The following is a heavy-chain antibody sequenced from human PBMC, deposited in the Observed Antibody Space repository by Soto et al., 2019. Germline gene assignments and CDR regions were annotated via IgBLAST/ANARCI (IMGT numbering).Heavy chain of an antibody. CDR3: ASQLWSHDAFDV. Sequence: QVQLVDSGGGLVKPGGSLRLSCTASGFTLTNYFVSWIRQAPGKGLEWIAYINNRGSAIYYTDSVKGRFTISRDNAKNSLFLQMDSLRAEDTAVYYYASQLWSHDAFDVWGRGTMVNVSS. J-gene: IGHJ3*01. CDR2: INNRGSAI. V-gene: IGHV3-11*01. CDR1: GFTLTNYF. D-gene: IGHD1-1*01.